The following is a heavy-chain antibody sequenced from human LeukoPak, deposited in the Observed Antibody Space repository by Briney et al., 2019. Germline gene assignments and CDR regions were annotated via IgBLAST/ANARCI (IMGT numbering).Heavy chain of an antibody. J-gene: IGHJ2*01. V-gene: IGHV3-33*01. Sequence: GGSLRLSCAACGFTFSSYGMHWVRQAPGKGREWVAAIWYDGSNKYYADSVKGRFTISRDNSKNTLYLQMNSLRAEDTAVYYCARGDYDMRYFDLWGRGTLVTVSS. CDR1: GFTFSSYG. D-gene: IGHD3-9*01. CDR3: ARGDYDMRYFDL. CDR2: IWYDGSNK.